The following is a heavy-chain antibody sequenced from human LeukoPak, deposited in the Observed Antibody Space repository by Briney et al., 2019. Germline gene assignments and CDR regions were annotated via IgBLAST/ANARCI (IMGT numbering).Heavy chain of an antibody. D-gene: IGHD5-18*01. CDR1: GFTFSAYA. CDR2: ISYDGSNK. V-gene: IGHV3-30-3*01. Sequence: GGSLRLSCAASGFTFSAYAMHWVRQAPGKGLEWVAVISYDGSNKYYTDSVKGRFTISRDNSKNTLYLQMNSLRADDTAVYYCAKEQGGYSYGSCPNFDYWGQGTLVTVSS. CDR3: AKEQGGYSYGSCPNFDY. J-gene: IGHJ4*02.